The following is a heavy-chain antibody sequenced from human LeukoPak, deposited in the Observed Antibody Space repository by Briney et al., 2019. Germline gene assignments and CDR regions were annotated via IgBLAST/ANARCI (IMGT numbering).Heavy chain of an antibody. CDR3: ARDPADILTGNWFDP. CDR2: IYYSGNT. Sequence: SETLSLTCTVSGGSISSYYWSWIRQPPGKGLEWVGYIYYSGNTNYNPSLKSRVTISVDTSKNQFSLKLSSVTAADTAVYYCARDPADILTGNWFDPWGQGTLVTVSS. V-gene: IGHV4-59*12. CDR1: GGSISSYY. J-gene: IGHJ5*02. D-gene: IGHD3-9*01.